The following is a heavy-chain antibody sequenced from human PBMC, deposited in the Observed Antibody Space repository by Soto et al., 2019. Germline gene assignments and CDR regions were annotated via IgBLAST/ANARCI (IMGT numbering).Heavy chain of an antibody. CDR1: GGSTTSDY. CDR3: ARGMTPPGAPAWYYFDS. Sequence: PSETLSLTCTVSGGSTTSDYWSWIRQPAGKGLEWIGRFSLSGTTNYNPSLRSRVTMSADVSKNQFSLRLTSVTAADTALYYCARGMTPPGAPAWYYFDSWGQGTLVTVSS. D-gene: IGHD2-8*02. CDR2: FSLSGTT. J-gene: IGHJ4*02. V-gene: IGHV4-4*07.